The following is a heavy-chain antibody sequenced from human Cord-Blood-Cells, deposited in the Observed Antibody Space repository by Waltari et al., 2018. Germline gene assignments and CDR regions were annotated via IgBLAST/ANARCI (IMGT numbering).Heavy chain of an antibody. CDR3: ARDQSRMVVYAFDY. V-gene: IGHV1-18*01. D-gene: IGHD2-8*02. CDR1: GYTVLSFC. Sequence: QVQLVQSGAEVKKPGASVKVSCKASGYTVLSFCISWVRQAPGQGLEWMGWISAYNGNTNYAQKLQGRVTMTTDTSTSTAYMELRSLRSDDTAVYYCARDQSRMVVYAFDYWGQGTLVTVSS. J-gene: IGHJ4*02. CDR2: ISAYNGNT.